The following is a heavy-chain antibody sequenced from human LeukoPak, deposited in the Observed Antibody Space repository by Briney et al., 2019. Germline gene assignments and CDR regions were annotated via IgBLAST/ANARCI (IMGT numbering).Heavy chain of an antibody. CDR2: ISYDGSNK. D-gene: IGHD2-8*01. J-gene: IGHJ4*02. CDR3: ARDSPSIVLMVYALDY. CDR1: GFTFSSYA. V-gene: IGHV3-30-3*01. Sequence: PGGSLRLSCAASGFTFSSYAMHWVRQAPGKGLEWVAVISYDGSNKYYADSVKGRFTISRDNSKNTLYLQMNSLRAEDTAVYYCARDSPSIVLMVYALDYWGQGTLVTVSS.